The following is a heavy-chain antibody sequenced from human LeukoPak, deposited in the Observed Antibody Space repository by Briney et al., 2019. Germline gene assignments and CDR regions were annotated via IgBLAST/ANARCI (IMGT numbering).Heavy chain of an antibody. D-gene: IGHD2-21*01. V-gene: IGHV3-48*02. J-gene: IGHJ4*02. Sequence: GGSLRLSCAASGFTFSSHGMHWVRQAPGKGLEWVSTVSDSSDVHYSDSVKGRFTISRDNARNSLYLQMNSLRDEDTAVYYCARDGLHTGHFDYWGQGTLVTVSS. CDR2: VSDSSDV. CDR1: GFTFSSHG. CDR3: ARDGLHTGHFDY.